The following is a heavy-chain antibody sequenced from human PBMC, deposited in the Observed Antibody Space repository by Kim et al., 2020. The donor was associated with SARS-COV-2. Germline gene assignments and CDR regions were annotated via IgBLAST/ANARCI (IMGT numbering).Heavy chain of an antibody. D-gene: IGHD3-10*01. Sequence: SETLSLTCAVYGGSFSGFYCCWSCNPPRRGLDWMGEINHSERANYNPSLKSRVTISVDTAKKQYPLKLTLVSAADTAVYYCARRLAHISGSGSYYCDLWG. CDR2: INHSERA. J-gene: IGHJ2*01. V-gene: IGHV4-34*01. CDR3: ARRLAHISGSGSYYCDL. CDR1: GGSFSGFY.